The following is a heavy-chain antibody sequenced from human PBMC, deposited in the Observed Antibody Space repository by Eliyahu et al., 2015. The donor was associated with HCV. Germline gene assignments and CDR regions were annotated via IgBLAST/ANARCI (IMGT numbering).Heavy chain of an antibody. V-gene: IGHV3-13*01. Sequence: EVQLVESGGGLVQPGGSLXLSCXAXGFTFSRYDMHWVRQATGKGLEWVSAIDTAGXTYYPGSVKGRFTISRENAKNSLYLQMNSLRAGDTAVYYCARVLGGTYYSGMDVWGQGTTVTVSS. CDR1: GFTFSRYD. CDR3: ARVLGGTYYSGMDV. CDR2: IDTAGXT. D-gene: IGHD6-19*01. J-gene: IGHJ6*02.